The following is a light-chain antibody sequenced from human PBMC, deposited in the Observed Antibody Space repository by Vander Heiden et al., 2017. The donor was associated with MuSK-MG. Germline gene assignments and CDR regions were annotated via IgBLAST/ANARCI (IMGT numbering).Light chain of an antibody. V-gene: IGLV3-21*02. CDR2: DDY. CDR3: QVWDGYSDHVV. J-gene: IGLJ2*01. CDR1: NIGSKN. Sequence: SYVLTQPPSVSVAPGQTARITCGGNNIGSKNVHWYQQKAGQATVLVVYDDYDRPSGIPERFSGSNSGNTATLTIGRVEAGDEADYYCQVWDGYSDHVVFGGGTKLTVL.